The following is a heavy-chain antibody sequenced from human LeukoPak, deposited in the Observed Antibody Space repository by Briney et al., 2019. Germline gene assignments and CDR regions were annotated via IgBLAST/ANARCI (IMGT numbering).Heavy chain of an antibody. CDR3: ARGGLTMVTQRDI. J-gene: IGHJ3*02. V-gene: IGHV4-59*12. Sequence: SETLSLTCTVSGGSISGYYWSWIRQPPGKGLEWIGYIYYRGSTCYNPSLKSRVTISVDRSKNQFSLKLSSVTAADTAVYYCARGGLTMVTQRDIWGQGTMVTVSS. D-gene: IGHD4-17*01. CDR2: IYYRGST. CDR1: GGSISGYY.